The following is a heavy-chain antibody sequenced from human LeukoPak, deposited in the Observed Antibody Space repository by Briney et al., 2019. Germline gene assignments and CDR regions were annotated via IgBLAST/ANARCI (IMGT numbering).Heavy chain of an antibody. CDR2: IYYSGST. V-gene: IGHV4-61*01. D-gene: IGHD6-13*01. CDR3: ARVLAAAGWFDP. J-gene: IGHJ5*02. Sequence: SETLSQTRTVSGGSVISGSYYWNSIRQPPGKGLEWIGYIYYSGSTNYNPSLKSRVTISVDTSKNQFSLKLSSVTAADTAVYYCARVLAAAGWFDPWGQGTLVTVSS. CDR1: GGSVISGSYY.